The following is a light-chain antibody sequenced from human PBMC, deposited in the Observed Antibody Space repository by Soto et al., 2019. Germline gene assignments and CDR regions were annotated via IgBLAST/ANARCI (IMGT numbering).Light chain of an antibody. CDR1: SSDVGGYTY. J-gene: IGLJ3*02. Sequence: QSALTQPPSASGSPGQSVTISCTGTSSDVGGYTYVSWYQQHPDKAPKLMIYEVNKRPPGVPDRFSGSKSGNTASLTVSGLQTEDEADYYCISYACNNVWVFGGGTKLTVL. V-gene: IGLV2-8*01. CDR3: ISYACNNVWV. CDR2: EVN.